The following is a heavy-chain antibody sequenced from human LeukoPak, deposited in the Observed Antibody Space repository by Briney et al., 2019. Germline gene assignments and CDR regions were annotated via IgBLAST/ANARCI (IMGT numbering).Heavy chain of an antibody. V-gene: IGHV3-30*02. J-gene: IGHJ3*01. D-gene: IGHD2-21*01. CDR3: AKGRWGLTINNFDL. Sequence: QSGGSLRLSCAASGFNFSIYGMHWVRQAPGKGLEWVAFIRYDGSNKYYADSVKGRFTISRDSSKNTLYLQMNSLRGEDTALYYCAKGRWGLTINNFDLWGQGTMVTVSS. CDR2: IRYDGSNK. CDR1: GFNFSIYG.